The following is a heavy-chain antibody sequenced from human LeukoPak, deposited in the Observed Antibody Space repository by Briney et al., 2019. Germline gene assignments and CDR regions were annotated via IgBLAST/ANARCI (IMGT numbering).Heavy chain of an antibody. CDR2: ISGSGGST. V-gene: IGHV3-23*01. D-gene: IGHD3-10*01. Sequence: PGGSLRLSCAASGFTFSSYAMSWLRQAPGKGLEWVSAISGSGGSTYYADSVKGRFTISRDNSKNTLYLQMNSLRAEDTAVYYCAKATTYYGSGSYYPSDYWGQGTLVTVSS. CDR1: GFTFSSYA. J-gene: IGHJ4*02. CDR3: AKATTYYGSGSYYPSDY.